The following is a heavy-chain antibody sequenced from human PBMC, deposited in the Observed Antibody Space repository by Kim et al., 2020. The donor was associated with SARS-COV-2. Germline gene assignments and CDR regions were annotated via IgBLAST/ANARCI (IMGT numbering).Heavy chain of an antibody. CDR2: ISPSGGDT. Sequence: GGSLRLSCAASGFTFSTSAMSWVRQAPGKGLEWVSGISPSGGDTYYADSVKGRFTISRDNSKNTLYVQMSSLRAEDTAIYYCAKDWPTLRGMDVWGQGTTVTVSS. J-gene: IGHJ6*02. CDR1: GFTFSTSA. V-gene: IGHV3-23*01. CDR3: AKDWPTLRGMDV.